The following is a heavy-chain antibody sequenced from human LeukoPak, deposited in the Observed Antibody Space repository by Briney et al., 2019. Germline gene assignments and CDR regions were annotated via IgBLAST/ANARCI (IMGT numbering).Heavy chain of an antibody. J-gene: IGHJ4*02. CDR3: ASSLGEYYDSSGYFY. D-gene: IGHD3-22*01. CDR2: IIPIFGTA. V-gene: IGHV1-69*01. CDR1: GGTFSSYA. Sequence: SVKVSCKASGGTFSSYAISWVRQAPGQGLEWMGGIIPIFGTANYAQKFQGRVTITADESTSTAYMELSSLRSEDTAVYYCASSLGEYYDSSGYFYWGQGTLVTVSS.